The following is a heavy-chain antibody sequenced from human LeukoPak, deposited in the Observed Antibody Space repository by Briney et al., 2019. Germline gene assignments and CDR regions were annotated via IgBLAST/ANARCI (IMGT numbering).Heavy chain of an antibody. CDR2: IYPGDSDT. J-gene: IGHJ3*02. V-gene: IGHV5-51*01. CDR3: ARRGYCSGGNCFSHAFDI. D-gene: IGHD2-15*01. CDR1: GYSFNTYW. Sequence: GESLKISCKGSGYSFNTYWIGWVRQMPGKGLEWMGIIYPGDSDTRYSPSFQGQVTISVDKSINTAYVEWSSLKASDTAMYYCARRGYCSGGNCFSHAFDIWGQGTMVTVSS.